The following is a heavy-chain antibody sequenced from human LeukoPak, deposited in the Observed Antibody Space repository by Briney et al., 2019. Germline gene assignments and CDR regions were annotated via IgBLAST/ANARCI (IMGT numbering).Heavy chain of an antibody. Sequence: PSQTLSLTCTVSGGSISSGDYYWSWIRQPPGKGLEWIGYIYYSGSTYYNPSLKNRVTISVDTSKNQFSLKLSSVTAADTAVYYCARGGDIVGATGFDYWGQGTLVTVSS. CDR3: ARGGDIVGATGFDY. D-gene: IGHD1-26*01. CDR2: IYYSGST. V-gene: IGHV4-30-4*08. J-gene: IGHJ4*02. CDR1: GGSISSGDYY.